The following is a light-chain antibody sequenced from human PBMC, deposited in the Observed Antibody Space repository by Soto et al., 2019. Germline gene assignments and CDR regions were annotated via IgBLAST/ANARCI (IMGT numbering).Light chain of an antibody. V-gene: IGKV3-20*01. CDR1: QSVSSY. CDR3: HQYDTAPRT. Sequence: VVLTKSPGTLSFAQGESATLDCRASQSVSSYLAWYQQKPGQAPRLLIYSASTRATGIPDRFSGSGSGTDFTLTISRLEPEDFAVYYCHQYDTAPRTFGQGTKVDIK. J-gene: IGKJ1*01. CDR2: SAS.